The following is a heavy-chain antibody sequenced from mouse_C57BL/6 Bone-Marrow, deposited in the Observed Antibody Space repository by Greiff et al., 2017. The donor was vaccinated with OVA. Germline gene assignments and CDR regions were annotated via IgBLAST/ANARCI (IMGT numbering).Heavy chain of an antibody. J-gene: IGHJ2*01. Sequence: QVQLQQSGAELASPGASVTLSCKASGYTFTDHIMNWVKKRPGQGLEWIGRIYPVSGETNYTQKFMGKATFSVDRSSSTVYMVLNSLTSEDPAVYYCGRLIDGYYVLDYWGQGTTLTVSS. CDR1: GYTFTDHI. D-gene: IGHD2-3*01. CDR2: IYPVSGET. V-gene: IGHV1-11*01. CDR3: GRLIDGYYVLDY.